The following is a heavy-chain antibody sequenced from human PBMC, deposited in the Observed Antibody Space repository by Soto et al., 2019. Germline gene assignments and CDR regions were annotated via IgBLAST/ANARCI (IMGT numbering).Heavy chain of an antibody. CDR2: IMPIFGTA. CDR3: ARRLYSGYDY. V-gene: IGHV1-69*01. D-gene: IGHD5-12*01. J-gene: IGHJ4*02. Sequence: QVQLVQSGAEVKKPGSSVKVSCKASGCTFSSYAISLVRQAPGQGLEWMGGIMPIFGTANYAQKFQGRVTITAEEPTSTAYMELSRLRSEDTAVYYCARRLYSGYDYWGQGTLVTVSS. CDR1: GCTFSSYA.